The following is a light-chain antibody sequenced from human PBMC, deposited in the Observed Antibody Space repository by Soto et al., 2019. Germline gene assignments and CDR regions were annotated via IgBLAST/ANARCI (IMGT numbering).Light chain of an antibody. Sequence: EIVLTQSPATLSLSPGDRATLSCRASQSVTSYLAWYQQKPGQAPRLLIYDSFNRATGIPARFSGSGSGTDFTLTISSLEPEDFAVYYCQQRSSWPLTFGGGTKVEIK. CDR3: QQRSSWPLT. V-gene: IGKV3-11*01. J-gene: IGKJ4*02. CDR1: QSVTSY. CDR2: DSF.